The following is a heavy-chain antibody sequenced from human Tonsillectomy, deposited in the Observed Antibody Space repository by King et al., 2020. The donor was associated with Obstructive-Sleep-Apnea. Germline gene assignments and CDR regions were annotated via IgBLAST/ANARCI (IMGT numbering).Heavy chain of an antibody. J-gene: IGHJ6*02. CDR2: ISGSGGST. D-gene: IGHD3-3*01. V-gene: IGHV3-23*04. Sequence: QLVQSGGGLVQPGGSLRLSCAASGLTFSSYAMSWVRQAPGKGLEWVSGISGSGGSTNYADSVKGRFTISRDNSKNTLYLQMNSLRAEDTAVYYCAKESGDFGVVINYYYYYAMDVWGQGTTVIVSS. CDR3: AKESGDFGVVINYYYYYAMDV. CDR1: GLTFSSYA.